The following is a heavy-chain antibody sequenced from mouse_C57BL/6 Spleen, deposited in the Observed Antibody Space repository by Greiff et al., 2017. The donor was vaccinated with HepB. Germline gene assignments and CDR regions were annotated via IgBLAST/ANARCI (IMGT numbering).Heavy chain of an antibody. V-gene: IGHV1-7*01. CDR1: GYTFTSYW. D-gene: IGHD1-1*01. Sequence: QVQLKQSGAELAKPGASVKLSCKASGYTFTSYWMHWVKQRPGQGLEWIGYINPSSGYTKYNQKFKDKATLTADKSSSTAYMQLSSLTYEDSAVYYCARSIATDYYAMDYWGQGTSVTVSS. CDR3: ARSIATDYYAMDY. CDR2: INPSSGYT. J-gene: IGHJ4*01.